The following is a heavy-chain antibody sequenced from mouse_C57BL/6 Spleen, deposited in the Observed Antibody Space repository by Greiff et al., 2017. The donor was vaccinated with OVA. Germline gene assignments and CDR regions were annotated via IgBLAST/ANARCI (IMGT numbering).Heavy chain of an antibody. Sequence: EVKLVESGGGLVQPGGSMKLSCVASGFTFSNYWMNWVRQSPEQGLEWVAQIRLKSDNYATHYAESVKGRFTISRDDSKSSVYLQMNNLRAEDTGIYYCTAQAYYYAMDYWGQGTSVTVSS. CDR1: GFTFSNYW. J-gene: IGHJ4*01. D-gene: IGHD3-2*02. CDR3: TAQAYYYAMDY. V-gene: IGHV6-3*01. CDR2: IRLKSDNYAT.